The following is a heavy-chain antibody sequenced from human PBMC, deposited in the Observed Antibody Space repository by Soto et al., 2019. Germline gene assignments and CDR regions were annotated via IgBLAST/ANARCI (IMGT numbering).Heavy chain of an antibody. CDR3: AKWSGYGDL. J-gene: IGHJ4*02. CDR1: GFTISTYS. V-gene: IGHV3-23*01. Sequence: EVQLLESGGGLVQPGWSLRLSCAASGFTISTYSFTWVRQTPAEGLEWVSGISVTGDTTFYADSVKGRFTISRDISKNTVYLQMHSLRVEDTAVYFCAKWSGYGDLWGQGTLVTVSS. D-gene: IGHD5-12*01. CDR2: ISVTGDTT.